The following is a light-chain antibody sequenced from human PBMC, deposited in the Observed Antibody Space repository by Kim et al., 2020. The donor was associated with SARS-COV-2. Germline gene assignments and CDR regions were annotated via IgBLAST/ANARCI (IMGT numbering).Light chain of an antibody. Sequence: DIQMTQSPSSLSASVGDRVTITCRASQVINNYLAWYKQKPGKAPTVLIYGASTLHSGVPSRFSGSGSGTDFTLTISSLQPEDVGTYYCQKYDSAPWTFGHGTKVDIK. J-gene: IGKJ1*01. V-gene: IGKV1-27*01. CDR2: GAS. CDR1: QVINNY. CDR3: QKYDSAPWT.